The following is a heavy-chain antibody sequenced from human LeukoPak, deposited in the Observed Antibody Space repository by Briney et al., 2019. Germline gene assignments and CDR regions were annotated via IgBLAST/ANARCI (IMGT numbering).Heavy chain of an antibody. CDR3: AKDLCSGGSCYYGWDY. Sequence: GGSLRLSCAASGFTFSSYAMSWVRQAPGKGLEWVSAISGSGGSTYYADSVKGRFTISRDNSKNTLYLQMNSLRAEDTAVYYCAKDLCSGGSCYYGWDYWGQGTLVTVSS. D-gene: IGHD2-15*01. CDR2: ISGSGGST. V-gene: IGHV3-23*01. CDR1: GFTFSSYA. J-gene: IGHJ4*02.